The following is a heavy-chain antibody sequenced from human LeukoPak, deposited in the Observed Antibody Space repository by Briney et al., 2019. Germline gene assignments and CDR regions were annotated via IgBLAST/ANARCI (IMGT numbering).Heavy chain of an antibody. CDR1: GGSISSSSYY. V-gene: IGHV4-39*01. Sequence: PSETLSLTCTVSGGSISSSSYYWGWIRQPPGKGLEWIGSIYYSGSTYYNPSLKSRVTISVDTSKNQFSLKLSSVTAADTAVYYCARGVEVVAVHDAFDIWGQGTMVTVSS. J-gene: IGHJ3*02. D-gene: IGHD2-15*01. CDR2: IYYSGST. CDR3: ARGVEVVAVHDAFDI.